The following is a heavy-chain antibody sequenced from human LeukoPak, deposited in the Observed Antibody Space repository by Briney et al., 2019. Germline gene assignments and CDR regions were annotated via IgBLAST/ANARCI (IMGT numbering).Heavy chain of an antibody. CDR2: IRSKANSYAT. CDR1: GFTFSGSG. J-gene: IGHJ6*03. Sequence: GGSLRLSCAASGFTFSGSGMHWVRQASGKGLEWVGRIRSKANSYATAYAASVKGRFTISRDDSKNTAYLQMNSLKTEDTAVYYCTRSFSGSLRGYYYYYYMDVWGKGTTVTISS. V-gene: IGHV3-73*01. D-gene: IGHD3-22*01. CDR3: TRSFSGSLRGYYYYYYMDV.